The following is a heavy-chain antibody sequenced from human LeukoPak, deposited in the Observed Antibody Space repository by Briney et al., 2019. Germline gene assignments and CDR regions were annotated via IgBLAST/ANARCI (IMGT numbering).Heavy chain of an antibody. CDR1: GFTFSSYG. CDR3: AKPVDIVATDPGQNWFDP. CDR2: IRYDGSNK. Sequence: GGSPRLSCAASGFTFSSYGMHWVRQAPGKGLEWVAFIRYDGSNKYYADSVRGGFTISRDNSKNTLYLQMNSLRAEDTAVYYCAKPVDIVATDPGQNWFDPWGQGTLVTVSS. D-gene: IGHD5-12*01. J-gene: IGHJ5*02. V-gene: IGHV3-30*02.